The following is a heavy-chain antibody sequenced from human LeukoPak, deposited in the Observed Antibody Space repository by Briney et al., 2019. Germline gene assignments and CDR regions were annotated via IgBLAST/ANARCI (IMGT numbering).Heavy chain of an antibody. Sequence: PGGSLRLSCAASGFTFSSYAMSWVRQAPGKGLEWVSAISGSGGSTYYADSVKGRFTISRDNSKNTLYLQMNSLRAEDTAAYYCAKGRRDGHNFDFDYWGQGTLVTVSS. CDR1: GFTFSSYA. CDR3: AKGRRDGHNFDFDY. V-gene: IGHV3-23*01. J-gene: IGHJ4*02. D-gene: IGHD5-24*01. CDR2: ISGSGGST.